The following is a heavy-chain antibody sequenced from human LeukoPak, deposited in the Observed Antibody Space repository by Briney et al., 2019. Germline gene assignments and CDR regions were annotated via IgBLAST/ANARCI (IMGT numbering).Heavy chain of an antibody. CDR2: ISSSGSTM. D-gene: IGHD3-10*01. CDR1: GFIFSDYY. CDR3: ARILVYGSGAEAFDY. V-gene: IGHV3-11*04. Sequence: PGGSLRLSCAASGFIFSDYYMSWIRQAPGKGLEWVSYISSSGSTMYYTDSVKGRFTISRDNAKNSLYLQMNSLRAEDTAVYYCARILVYGSGAEAFDYWGQGTLVTVSS. J-gene: IGHJ4*02.